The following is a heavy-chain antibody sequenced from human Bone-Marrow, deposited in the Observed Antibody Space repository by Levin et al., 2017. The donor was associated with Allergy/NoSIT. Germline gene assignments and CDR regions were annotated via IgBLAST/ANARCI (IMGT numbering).Heavy chain of an antibody. Sequence: SQTLSLTCTVSGGSIGSSDYYWSWIRQTPGKGLEWIGCIYYLGHTYYNRSLKSRVTISMDTSQNQLSLKLRSVTAADTAVYYCARGRMFYHDSSRYPFAYWGQGTQVTVSS. CDR3: ARGRMFYHDSSRYPFAY. CDR2: IYYLGHT. CDR1: GGSIGSSDYY. D-gene: IGHD3-22*01. V-gene: IGHV4-30-4*01. J-gene: IGHJ4*02.